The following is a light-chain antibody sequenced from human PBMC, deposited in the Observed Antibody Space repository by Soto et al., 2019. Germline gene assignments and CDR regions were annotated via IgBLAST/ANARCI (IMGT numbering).Light chain of an antibody. V-gene: IGLV1-40*01. CDR1: SSNIGSGYG. J-gene: IGLJ1*01. CDR3: QSYDTTLSVYV. CDR2: GGN. Sequence: QSVLTQPPSVSGAPGLRVTISCTGSSSNIGSGYGVHWYQQLPGAGPKLLIFGGNNRPSGVPDRFSGSRSGTSASLAITGLQAEDEADYYCQSYDTTLSVYVFGTGTKFTLL.